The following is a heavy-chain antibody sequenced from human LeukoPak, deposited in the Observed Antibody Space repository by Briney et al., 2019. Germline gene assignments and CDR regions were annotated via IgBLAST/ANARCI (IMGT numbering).Heavy chain of an antibody. V-gene: IGHV1-2*02. CDR1: GYTFTGYY. CDR2: INPNSGGT. CDR3: AGDVAVTDSLFF. J-gene: IGHJ4*02. D-gene: IGHD6-19*01. Sequence: ASVKVSCKASGYTFTGYYMHWVRQAPGQGLEWMGWINPNSGGTNYAQKFQGRVTMTRDTSISTAYMELSRLRSGDTAVYYCAGDVAVTDSLFFWGQGTLVTVSS.